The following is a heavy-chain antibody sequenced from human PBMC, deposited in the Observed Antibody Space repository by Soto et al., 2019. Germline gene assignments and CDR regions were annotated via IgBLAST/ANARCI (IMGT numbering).Heavy chain of an antibody. CDR2: IIPIFGTA. CDR1: GGTFSSYA. V-gene: IGHV1-69*01. J-gene: IGHJ5*02. D-gene: IGHD3-3*01. CDR3: ARGSSITIFGVGAEEGGWFDP. Sequence: QVQLVQSGAEVKKPGSSVKVSCKASGGTFSSYAISWVRQAPGQGLEWMGGIIPIFGTANYAQKFQGRVTITADESTSIAYMGLSSLRSEYTAVYYCARGSSITIFGVGAEEGGWFDPWGQGTLVTVSS.